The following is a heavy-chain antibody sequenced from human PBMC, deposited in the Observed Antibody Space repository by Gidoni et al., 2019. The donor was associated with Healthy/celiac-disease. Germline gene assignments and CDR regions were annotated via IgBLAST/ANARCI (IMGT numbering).Heavy chain of an antibody. CDR3: AKDLTGDDYGVQGAAFDI. CDR1: GFTFSSHA. CDR2: ISGRGGST. J-gene: IGHJ3*02. Sequence: EVQLLESGGGLVQPGGSLRPSCAASGFTFSSHAMTWVRQAPGKGLDWVSAISGRGGSTYYADSVKVRFTISRDNSKNTLYLQMNSLRAEDTAVYYCAKDLTGDDYGVQGAAFDIWGQGTMVTVSS. D-gene: IGHD4-17*01. V-gene: IGHV3-23*01.